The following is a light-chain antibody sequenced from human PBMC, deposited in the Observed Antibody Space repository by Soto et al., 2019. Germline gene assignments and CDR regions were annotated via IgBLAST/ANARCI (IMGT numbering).Light chain of an antibody. V-gene: IGKV1-5*03. CDR1: QTISNW. J-gene: IGKJ2*01. CDR2: KAS. Sequence: DIQMTQFPSTLSASIGDRVTVTCRASQTISNWLAWYQQKPGKAPKLLIYKASSLETGVPSRFXGSGSGTEFTLTISSLQPDDFATYYCQQYTRYSAYTFGQGTRLELK. CDR3: QQYTRYSAYT.